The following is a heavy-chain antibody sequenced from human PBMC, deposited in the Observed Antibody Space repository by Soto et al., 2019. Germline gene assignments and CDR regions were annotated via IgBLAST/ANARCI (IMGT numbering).Heavy chain of an antibody. CDR3: ARADLAVSVYYYYYGIDV. CDR1: GGTFSSYA. Sequence: QVQLVQSGPEVRKPGSPVKVSCKASGGTFSSYAISWVRQAPGQGLEWMGGIIPIFGTANYAQKFQGRVTITADESTSTAYMELSRLRSEDTAVYYCARADLAVSVYYYYYGIDVWGQGTTVTVSS. J-gene: IGHJ6*02. V-gene: IGHV1-69*01. CDR2: IIPIFGTA. D-gene: IGHD6-19*01.